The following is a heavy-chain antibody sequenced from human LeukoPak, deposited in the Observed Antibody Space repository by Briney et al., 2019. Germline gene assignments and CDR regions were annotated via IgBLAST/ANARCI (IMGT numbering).Heavy chain of an antibody. V-gene: IGHV3-23*01. D-gene: IGHD2-15*01. J-gene: IGHJ5*02. Sequence: PGGSLRLSCAASGFTFSRYAMIWVRQAPGKGLEWGSPFSGSAGNTYYADSVKGRFTISRDNSKNTLYLQMNSLRAEDTAVYYCASVGLWLLPPRTQRADNWFDPWGQGTLVTVSS. CDR1: GFTFSRYA. CDR3: ASVGLWLLPPRTQRADNWFDP. CDR2: FSGSAGNT.